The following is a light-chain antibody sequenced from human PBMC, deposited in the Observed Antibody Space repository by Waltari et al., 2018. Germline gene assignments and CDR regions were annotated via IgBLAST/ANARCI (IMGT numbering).Light chain of an antibody. CDR2: DVS. V-gene: IGLV2-8*01. Sequence: QSVLTQPPSASGSPGQSVSISCPGTSIDVGGYDYFSWYQQQPGKAPKLMIYDVSKRPSGVPDRFSGSKSGNTASLTVSGLQADDEADYYCSSYAGNNNYIFGSGTKVTVL. J-gene: IGLJ1*01. CDR1: SIDVGGYDY. CDR3: SSYAGNNNYI.